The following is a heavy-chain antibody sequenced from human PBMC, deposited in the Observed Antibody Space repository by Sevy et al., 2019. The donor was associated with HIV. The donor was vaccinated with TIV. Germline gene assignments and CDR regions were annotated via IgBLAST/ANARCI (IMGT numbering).Heavy chain of an antibody. CDR1: GFTFSGSD. J-gene: IGHJ4*02. V-gene: IGHV3-73*01. Sequence: GGSLRLSCAASGFTFSGSDMHWVRQASGKGLEWVGRIRSKAKNYATAYAASVKGRFTISRDDSKNTAYLQMNSLKTEDTAVYFCTRAGYGFDYWGQGTLVTVSS. CDR2: IRSKAKNYAT. CDR3: TRAGYGFDY. D-gene: IGHD5-18*01.